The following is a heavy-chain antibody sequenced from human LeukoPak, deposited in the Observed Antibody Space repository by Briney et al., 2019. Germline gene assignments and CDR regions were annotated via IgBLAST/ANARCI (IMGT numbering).Heavy chain of an antibody. Sequence: ASVKVSCKVSGYTFTSYGIHWVRQAPGQRLEWMGWINVGYGHTNYSQEFQGRVTITRDTSASTAYMELSSLRSEDMAVYYCARPGKGGGWVFDYWGQGTLVTVSS. CDR2: INVGYGHT. CDR1: GYTFTSYG. D-gene: IGHD3-10*01. CDR3: ARPGKGGGWVFDY. V-gene: IGHV1-3*03. J-gene: IGHJ4*02.